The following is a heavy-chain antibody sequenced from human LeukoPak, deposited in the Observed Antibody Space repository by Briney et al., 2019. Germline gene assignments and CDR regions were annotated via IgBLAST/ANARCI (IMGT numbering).Heavy chain of an antibody. CDR2: ISYDGSNK. J-gene: IGHJ4*02. V-gene: IGHV3-30*18. CDR1: GFTFSSYG. CDR3: ANENYYDSSAYLSR. D-gene: IGHD3-22*01. Sequence: GGSLRLSCAASGFTFSSYGMHWVRQAPGKGLEWVAVISYDGSNKQYADSVRGRFIISRDNSKNTLYLQMNSLRAEDTAVYYCANENYYDSSAYLSRWGQGTLVTVSS.